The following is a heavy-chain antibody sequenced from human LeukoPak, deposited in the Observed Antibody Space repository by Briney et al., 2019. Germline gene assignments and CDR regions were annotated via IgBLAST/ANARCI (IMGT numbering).Heavy chain of an antibody. CDR2: IWYDGSNK. Sequence: GGSLRLSCAASGFTFSSYGMHWVRQAPGKGLEWVAVIWYDGSNKYYADSVKGRITISRDNSKNTAYLQMSSLKTDDTAVYYCTRKSNSDISEYWFEFDHWGLGTLVTVSS. J-gene: IGHJ4*02. V-gene: IGHV3-33*01. CDR3: TRKSNSDISEYWFEFDH. D-gene: IGHD3-22*01. CDR1: GFTFSSYG.